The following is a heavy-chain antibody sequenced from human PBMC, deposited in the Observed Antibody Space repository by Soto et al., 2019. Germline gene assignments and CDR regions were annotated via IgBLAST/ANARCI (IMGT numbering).Heavy chain of an antibody. D-gene: IGHD2-15*01. CDR1: GFTFRTYT. Sequence: GGSLRLSCISSGFTFRTYTMNWVRQAPGKGLEWVSGIRGFSPYTFYAESVKGRFTISRDNAKNSLYLQMNSLRAEDTAVYYCARDRGYDAHDYYYNAMDVWGQGTTVTVLL. CDR3: ARDRGYDAHDYYYNAMDV. V-gene: IGHV3-21*01. J-gene: IGHJ6*02. CDR2: IRGFSPYT.